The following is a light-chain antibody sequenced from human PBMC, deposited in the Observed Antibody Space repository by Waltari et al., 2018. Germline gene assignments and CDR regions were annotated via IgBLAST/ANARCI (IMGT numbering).Light chain of an antibody. CDR2: GAY. CDR3: QHHVRLPAT. Sequence: IVLTQSHGTLSLSPGERATLSCRASQSVNTYLAWYQQKPGQAPRLLIYGAYTRAACIPDRFSGSGFGTDFSLTISRLEAEDFAVYYCQHHVRLPATFGQGTKVEIK. CDR1: QSVNTY. J-gene: IGKJ1*01. V-gene: IGKV3-20*01.